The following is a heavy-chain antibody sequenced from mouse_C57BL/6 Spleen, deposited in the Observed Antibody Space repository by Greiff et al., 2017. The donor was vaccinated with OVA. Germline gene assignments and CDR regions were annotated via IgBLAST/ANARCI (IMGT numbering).Heavy chain of an antibody. D-gene: IGHD1-1*01. CDR3: ARGGGSSYWWYFEV. J-gene: IGHJ1*03. Sequence: EVKLVESGTVLARPGASVKMSCKTSGYTFTSYWMHWVKQRPGQGLEWIGAIYPGNSDTSYNQKFKGKAKLTAVTSASTAYMELSSLTNEDSAVYYCARGGGSSYWWYFEVWGTGTTVTVSS. CDR1: GYTFTSYW. V-gene: IGHV1-5*01. CDR2: IYPGNSDT.